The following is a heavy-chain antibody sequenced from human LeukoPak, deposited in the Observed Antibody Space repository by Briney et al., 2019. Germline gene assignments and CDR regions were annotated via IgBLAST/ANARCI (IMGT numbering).Heavy chain of an antibody. V-gene: IGHV4-34*01. D-gene: IGHD3-22*01. Sequence: SETLSLTCAVYGGSFSGYYWSWIRQPPGKGLEWIGEINHSGSTNYNPSLKSRVTISVDTSKNQFSLKLSSVTAADAAVYYCAREGYDSSGYQGAFGIWGQGTMVTVSS. J-gene: IGHJ3*02. CDR2: INHSGST. CDR1: GGSFSGYY. CDR3: AREGYDSSGYQGAFGI.